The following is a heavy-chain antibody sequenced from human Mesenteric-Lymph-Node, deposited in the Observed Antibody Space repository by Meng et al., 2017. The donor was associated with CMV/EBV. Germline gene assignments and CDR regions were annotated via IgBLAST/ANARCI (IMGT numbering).Heavy chain of an antibody. J-gene: IGHJ3*01. CDR2: INHSGST. CDR1: GGSFSGYY. D-gene: IGHD2-2*01. Sequence: SETLSLTCAVYGGSFSGYYWSWIRQPPGKGLEWIGEINHSGSTNYNPSLKSRVTISVDTSKNQFSLKLSSVTAADTAVYYCARETVVVPADDALDVWGQGTVVTVSS. V-gene: IGHV4-34*01. CDR3: ARETVVVPADDALDV.